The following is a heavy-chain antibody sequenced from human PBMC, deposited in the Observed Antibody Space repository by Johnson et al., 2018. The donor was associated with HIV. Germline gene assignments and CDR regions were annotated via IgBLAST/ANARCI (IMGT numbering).Heavy chain of an antibody. CDR3: AKAPMITFGGVIVLAGAFDI. CDR2: ISSSGSTI. V-gene: IGHV3-11*01. Sequence: QVQLVESGGGVVQPGRSLRLSCAASGFTFSDYYMSWIRQAPGKGLEWVSYISSSGSTIYYADSVKGRFTISRDNAKNSLYLQMNSLRAEDTALYYCAKAPMITFGGVIVLAGAFDIWGQGTMVTVSS. J-gene: IGHJ3*02. D-gene: IGHD3-16*02. CDR1: GFTFSDYY.